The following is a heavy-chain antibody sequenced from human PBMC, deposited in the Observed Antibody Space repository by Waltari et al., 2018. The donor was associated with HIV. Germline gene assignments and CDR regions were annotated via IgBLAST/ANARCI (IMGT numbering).Heavy chain of an antibody. CDR1: GGSFSGSY. D-gene: IGHD2-15*01. CDR2: INHSGST. J-gene: IGHJ4*02. CDR3: ARVPYCSGGSCSTFDY. Sequence: QVQLQQWGAGLLRPSETLSLTCAVHGGSFSGSYWTWIGHPPGKGLEWIGEINHSGSTNYNPSLKSRVTISVDTSKNQFSLKLSSVTAADTAVYYCARVPYCSGGSCSTFDYWGQGTLVTVSS. V-gene: IGHV4-34*01.